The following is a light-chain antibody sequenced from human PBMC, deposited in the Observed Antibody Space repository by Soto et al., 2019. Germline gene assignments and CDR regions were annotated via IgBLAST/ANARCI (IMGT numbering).Light chain of an antibody. CDR3: QQYGSSIQT. V-gene: IGKV3-20*01. Sequence: EIVLTQSPGTLSLSPGERANLSCRASQSVGSNYLAWYQQRPGQPPNLLIFGASHRAPDIPDRFSGSGSGTDFTLTISRLEPEDFAVYYCQQYGSSIQTFGQGTKVDNK. CDR1: QSVGSNY. CDR2: GAS. J-gene: IGKJ1*01.